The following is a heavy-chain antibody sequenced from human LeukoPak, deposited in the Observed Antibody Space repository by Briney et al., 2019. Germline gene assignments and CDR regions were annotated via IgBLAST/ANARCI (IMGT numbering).Heavy chain of an antibody. CDR3: ARDWIVRGQTPYYFDY. J-gene: IGHJ4*02. CDR2: IKQDGSEK. D-gene: IGHD2-2*03. V-gene: IGHV3-7*01. Sequence: RGSLRLSCAASGFTLSNYWMSCVRQAPGEGLEWVATIKQDGSEKYYVDSVKARFTISRDNAKNSLYLQMSSLRAEDTAVYYWARDWIVRGQTPYYFDYWGQGTLVTVSS. CDR1: GFTLSNYW.